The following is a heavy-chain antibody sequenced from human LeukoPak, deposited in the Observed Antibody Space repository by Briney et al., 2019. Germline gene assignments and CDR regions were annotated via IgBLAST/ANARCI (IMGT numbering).Heavy chain of an antibody. V-gene: IGHV3-23*01. CDR2: ISGSGGST. Sequence: ETLSLTCTVSGGSFSSYYWSWVRQAPGKGLEWVSAISGSGGSTYYADSVKGRFTISRDNSKNTLYLQMNSLRAEDTAVYYCANTLEYYYYYMDVWGQGTTVTVSS. D-gene: IGHD5-24*01. CDR1: GGSFSSYY. CDR3: ANTLEYYYYYMDV. J-gene: IGHJ6*03.